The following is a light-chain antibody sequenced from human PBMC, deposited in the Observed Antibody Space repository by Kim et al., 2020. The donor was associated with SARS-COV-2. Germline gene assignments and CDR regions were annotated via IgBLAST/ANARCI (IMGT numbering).Light chain of an antibody. CDR2: LGS. Sequence: DIVVTQSPLSLPVTPGEPASVSCRSNQSLLHSNGYTYLDWYLQKPGQSPQLLIYLGSSRASGVPDRFNGGGSGTDFTLKISRVEADDVGIYYCMQALQTPYTFGQGTKLEI. CDR1: QSLLHSNGYTY. CDR3: MQALQTPYT. V-gene: IGKV2-28*01. J-gene: IGKJ2*01.